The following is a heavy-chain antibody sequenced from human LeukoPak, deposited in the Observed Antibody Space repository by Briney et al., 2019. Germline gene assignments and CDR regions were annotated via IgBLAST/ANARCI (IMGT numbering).Heavy chain of an antibody. D-gene: IGHD3-10*01. CDR3: ARLRSGSVIDY. CDR2: IYVSGST. CDR1: GGSISSNNW. J-gene: IGHJ4*02. V-gene: IGHV4-4*02. Sequence: PSGTLSLTCAVSGGSISSNNWWGWVRQPPGKGLEWIGEIYVSGSTNYNPSLKSRVTISVDTSKNQFSLKLSSVTAADTAIYYCARLRSGSVIDYWGQGTLVTVSS.